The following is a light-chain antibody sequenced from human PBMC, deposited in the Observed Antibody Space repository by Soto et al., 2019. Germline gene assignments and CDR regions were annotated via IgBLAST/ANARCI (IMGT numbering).Light chain of an antibody. CDR3: QQRNSWPPIT. CDR1: QSVRTY. Sequence: EIVLTQSPVTLSLSPGERATLSCRASQSVRTYLAWYQVKPGQAPRLLIYDASSRASGVPARLSGSGSGTDFTLTISSLEPEDFALYYCQQRNSWPPITFGQGTRLEIK. CDR2: DAS. J-gene: IGKJ5*01. V-gene: IGKV3-11*01.